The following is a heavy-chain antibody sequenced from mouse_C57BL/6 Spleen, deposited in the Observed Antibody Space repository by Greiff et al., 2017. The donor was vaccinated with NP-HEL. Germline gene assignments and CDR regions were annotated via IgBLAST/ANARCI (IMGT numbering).Heavy chain of an antibody. CDR3: ARGTTHYYAMDY. CDR2: IDPSDSYT. D-gene: IGHD3-3*01. V-gene: IGHV1-69*01. CDR1: GYTFTSYW. Sequence: QVQLQQPGAELVRPGSSVKLSCKASGYTFTSYWMDWVKRRPGQGLEWIGEIDPSDSYTNYNQKFKGKSTLTVDKSSSTAYMQLSSLTSEDSAVYYCARGTTHYYAMDYWGQGTSVTVSS. J-gene: IGHJ4*01.